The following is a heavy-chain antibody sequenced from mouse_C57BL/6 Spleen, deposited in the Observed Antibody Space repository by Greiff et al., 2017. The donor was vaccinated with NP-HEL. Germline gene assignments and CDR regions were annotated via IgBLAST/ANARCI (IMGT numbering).Heavy chain of an antibody. CDR3: ASGENYYGSSYNYAMDY. CDR1: GYTFTSYG. Sequence: VQLQQSGAELARPGASVKLSCKASGYTFTSYGISWVKQRTGQGLEWIGEIYPRSGNTYYNEKFKGKATLTADKSSSTAYMELRSLTSEDSAVYFFASGENYYGSSYNYAMDYWGQGTSVTVSS. J-gene: IGHJ4*01. D-gene: IGHD1-1*01. CDR2: IYPRSGNT. V-gene: IGHV1-81*01.